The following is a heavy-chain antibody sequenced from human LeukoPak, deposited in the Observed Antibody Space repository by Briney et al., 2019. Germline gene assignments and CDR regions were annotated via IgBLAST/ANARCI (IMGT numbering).Heavy chain of an antibody. CDR3: ARHSWIQLWSGGFDY. D-gene: IGHD5-18*01. V-gene: IGHV5-51*01. CDR1: GSSFTTYW. CDR2: IYPGDSET. J-gene: IGHJ4*02. Sequence: GESLKISCKGSGSSFTTYWIGCVRQLPGKGLEWMAIIYPGDSETRYSPSFQGQVTISADKYISTAYLQWSSLKASDTAMYYCARHSWIQLWSGGFDYWGQGTLVSVSS.